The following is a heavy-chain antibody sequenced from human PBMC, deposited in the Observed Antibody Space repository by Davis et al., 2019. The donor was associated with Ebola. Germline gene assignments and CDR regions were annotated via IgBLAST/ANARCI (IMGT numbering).Heavy chain of an antibody. V-gene: IGHV1-69*13. CDR1: GYTFTNYG. CDR2: IIPVFRTA. CDR3: ARGGIQLWIDY. J-gene: IGHJ4*02. D-gene: IGHD5-18*01. Sequence: AASVKVSCKASGYTFTNYGITWVRQAPGQGLEWMGGIIPVFRTANYAQKFQGRVTITADESTRTAYMELNGLRSDDTAVYYCARGGIQLWIDYWGQGTLVTVSS.